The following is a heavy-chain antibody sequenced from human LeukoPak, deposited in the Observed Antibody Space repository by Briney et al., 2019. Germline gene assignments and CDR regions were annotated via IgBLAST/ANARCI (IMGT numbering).Heavy chain of an antibody. D-gene: IGHD3-16*02. Sequence: GGSLRLSCAASGFTFSSYAMSWVRQAPGKGLEWVSAISGSGGSTYYADSVKGRFTISRDNSKNTLYLQMNSLRAEDTAVYYCRAYYDYVWGSYRQYDYWGRGTLVTVSS. CDR1: GFTFSSYA. J-gene: IGHJ4*02. CDR3: RAYYDYVWGSYRQYDY. CDR2: ISGSGGST. V-gene: IGHV3-23*01.